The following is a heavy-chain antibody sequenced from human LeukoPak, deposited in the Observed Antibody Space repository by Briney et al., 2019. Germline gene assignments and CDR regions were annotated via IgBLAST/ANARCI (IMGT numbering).Heavy chain of an antibody. D-gene: IGHD1-26*01. J-gene: IGHJ4*02. V-gene: IGHV3-23*01. CDR2: ISGSGGST. Sequence: GGSLRLSCAASGFTFSNYAMSWVRRAPGKGLEWVSTISGSGGSTYYADSVKGRVSISRDNSKNTLYLQMNSLRAGDTAVYYCAKDRNSEGGAAKNYWGQGTLVTASS. CDR3: AKDRNSEGGAAKNY. CDR1: GFTFSNYA.